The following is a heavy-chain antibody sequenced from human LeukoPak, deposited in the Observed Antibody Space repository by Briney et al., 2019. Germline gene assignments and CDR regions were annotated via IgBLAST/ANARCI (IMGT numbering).Heavy chain of an antibody. D-gene: IGHD3-10*01. Sequence: GGSLRLSCAASGFTVSSNYMSWIRQASGKGLEWGSLIYSGGSTYYADSVKGRFTISRDNTKNTLYLQMNSLRAEDTAVYYCAREAENYGLPFDIWGQGTMVTVSS. CDR1: GFTVSSNY. CDR3: AREAENYGLPFDI. J-gene: IGHJ3*02. V-gene: IGHV3-66*01. CDR2: IYSGGST.